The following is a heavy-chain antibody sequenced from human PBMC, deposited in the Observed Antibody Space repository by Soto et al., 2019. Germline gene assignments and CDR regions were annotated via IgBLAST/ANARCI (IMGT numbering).Heavy chain of an antibody. CDR3: ASGXGVPMVRGVIKSPLYYYGMVV. Sequence: ASVKVSCKASGYTFTSYYMHWVRQAPGQGLEWMGIINPSGGSTSYAQKFQGRVTMTRDTSTSTVYMELSSLRSEDTAVYYCASGXGVPMVRGVIKSPLYYYGMVVWGQGTTVTVSS. D-gene: IGHD3-10*01. CDR1: GYTFTSYY. CDR2: INPSGGST. J-gene: IGHJ6*02. V-gene: IGHV1-46*01.